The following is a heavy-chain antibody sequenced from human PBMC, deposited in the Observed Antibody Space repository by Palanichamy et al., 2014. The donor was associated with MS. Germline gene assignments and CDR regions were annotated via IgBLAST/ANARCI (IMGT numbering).Heavy chain of an antibody. CDR1: GFTFSSDW. J-gene: IGHJ4*02. CDR2: IKEDGSEK. D-gene: IGHD6-25*01. Sequence: EVQLVESGGGSVQPGGSLRLSCAASGFTFSSDWMSWVRQAPGKGLEWVANIKEDGSEKYYVDSVKGRFTISRDNAKNSLYLQMNSLRAEDTAVYYCARDVYSSDWVPFAYWGQGTLVTVSS. V-gene: IGHV3-7*01. CDR3: ARDVYSSDWVPFAY.